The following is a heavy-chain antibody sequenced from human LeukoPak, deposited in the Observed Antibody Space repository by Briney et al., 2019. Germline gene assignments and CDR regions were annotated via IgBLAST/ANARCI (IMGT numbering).Heavy chain of an antibody. V-gene: IGHV4-59*11. Sequence: SETLSFTCLVSGDSINNHYRSWIRQPRGKGLEWIGYIYYTGTSHSNPSLKCRVTISVDTSKNQFYLDLSSVTAAGTATYYCATIVWGGAFFGVWGQGTMVIVSS. CDR2: IYYTGTS. D-gene: IGHD2/OR15-2a*01. CDR1: GDSINNHY. CDR3: ATIVWGGAFFGV. J-gene: IGHJ3*01.